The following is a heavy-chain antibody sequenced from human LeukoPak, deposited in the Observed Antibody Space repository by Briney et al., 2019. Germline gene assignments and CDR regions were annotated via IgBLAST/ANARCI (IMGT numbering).Heavy chain of an antibody. CDR3: ARDPGDYYFDY. CDR1: GFTFSSYE. J-gene: IGHJ4*02. Sequence: GGSLRLSCAASGFTFSSYEMNWVRQAPGKGLEWVSYISSSVSTIYYADSVKGRFTISRDNAKNSLYLQMNSLRAEDTAVYYCARDPGDYYFDYWGQGTLVTVSS. CDR2: ISSSVSTI. V-gene: IGHV3-48*03.